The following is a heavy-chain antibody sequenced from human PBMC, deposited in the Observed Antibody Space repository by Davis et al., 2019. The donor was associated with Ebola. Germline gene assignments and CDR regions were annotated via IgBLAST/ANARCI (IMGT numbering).Heavy chain of an antibody. V-gene: IGHV1-8*01. CDR1: GYTFTSYD. CDR3: VRPPSTRYYGMDV. J-gene: IGHJ6*02. Sequence: ASVKVSCKASGYTFTSYDINWVRQATGQGLEWVGWMNPNSGNTGYAQKFQGRVTMTRNTSMSTAYMELSSLRSDDTAVYYCVRPPSTRYYGMDVWGQGTTVTVSS. CDR2: MNPNSGNT.